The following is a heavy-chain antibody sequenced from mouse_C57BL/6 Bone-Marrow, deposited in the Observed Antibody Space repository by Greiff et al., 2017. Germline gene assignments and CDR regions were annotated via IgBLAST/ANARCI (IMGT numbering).Heavy chain of an antibody. V-gene: IGHV1-55*01. Sequence: QVQLQQPGAELVKPGASVKMSCKASGYTFPSYWITWVKQRPGQGLEWIGDIYPGSGSTTYNEKFKSKATLTVDTSSSTAYMQLSSLTSEDSAVYYCARRRVYYGSFDNWGQGTTLTVSS. CDR3: ARRRVYYGSFDN. CDR2: IYPGSGST. J-gene: IGHJ2*01. D-gene: IGHD1-1*01. CDR1: GYTFPSYW.